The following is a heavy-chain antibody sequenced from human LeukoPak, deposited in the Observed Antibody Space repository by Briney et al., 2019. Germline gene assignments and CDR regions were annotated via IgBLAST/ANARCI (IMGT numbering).Heavy chain of an antibody. V-gene: IGHV3-33*01. D-gene: IGHD3-9*01. CDR2: IWYDGSNK. CDR1: GFTFSSYG. CDR3: ARVTYYDILTGYYNGDFDLDV. J-gene: IGHJ6*02. Sequence: GGSLRLSCAASGFTFSSYGMHRVRQAPGKGLEWVAVIWYDGSNKYYADSVKGRFTISRDNSKNTLYLQMNSLRAEDTAVYYCARVTYYDILTGYYNGDFDLDVWGQGTTVTVSS.